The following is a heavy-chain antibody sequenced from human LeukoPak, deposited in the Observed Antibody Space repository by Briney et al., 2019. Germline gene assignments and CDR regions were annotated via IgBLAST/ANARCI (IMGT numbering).Heavy chain of an antibody. CDR2: IYYSGST. V-gene: IGHV4-39*07. J-gene: IGHJ4*02. CDR1: GGSISSSSYY. Sequence: SETLSLTCTVSGGSISSSSYYWGWIRQPPGKGLEWIGSIYYSGSTYYNPSLKSRVTISVDTSKNQFSLKLSSVTAADTAVYYCARRNGQDIVATFRRRYYFDYWGQGTLVTVSS. CDR3: ARRNGQDIVATFRRRYYFDY. D-gene: IGHD5-12*01.